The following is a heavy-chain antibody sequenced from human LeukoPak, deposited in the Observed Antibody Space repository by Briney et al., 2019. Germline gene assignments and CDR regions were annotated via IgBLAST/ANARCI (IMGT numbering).Heavy chain of an antibody. J-gene: IGHJ5*02. CDR3: ARGSPGTKLRYFDWLLNHNWFDP. V-gene: IGHV1-69*13. CDR1: EGTFSSYA. D-gene: IGHD3-9*01. Sequence: ASVKVSCKASEGTFSSYAISWVRQAPGQGLEWMGGIIPIFGTANYAQKFQGRVTITADESTSTAYMELSRLRSDDTAVYYCARGSPGTKLRYFDWLLNHNWFDPWGQGTLVTVSS. CDR2: IIPIFGTA.